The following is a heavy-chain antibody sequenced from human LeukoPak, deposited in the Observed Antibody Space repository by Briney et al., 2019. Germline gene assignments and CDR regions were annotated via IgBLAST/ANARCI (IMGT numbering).Heavy chain of an antibody. CDR2: ISSSGSTI. J-gene: IGHJ4*02. V-gene: IGHV3-48*03. Sequence: GGSLRLSCAASGFTFNSYEMNWVRQAPGKGLEWVSYISSSGSTIYYADSVKGRFTISRDNAKNSLYLQMNSLRAEDTAVYYCARGGSTLLRYFDWLFFDYWGQGTLVTVSS. CDR1: GFTFNSYE. CDR3: ARGGSTLLRYFDWLFFDY. D-gene: IGHD3-9*01.